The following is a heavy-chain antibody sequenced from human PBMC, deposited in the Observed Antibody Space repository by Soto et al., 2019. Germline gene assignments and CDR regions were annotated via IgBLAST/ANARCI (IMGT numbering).Heavy chain of an antibody. Sequence: ASVKVSCKASGYTFTSYGIHWVRQAPGQRLEWTGWINAGNGNTKYSEKFQGRVTITRDTSASTAYLELSSLRSEDTAAYYCARDPNDSSAYYHHYYYGMDVWGQGTTVTVSS. CDR2: INAGNGNT. CDR3: ARDPNDSSAYYHHYYYGMDV. CDR1: GYTFTSYG. J-gene: IGHJ6*02. V-gene: IGHV1-3*01. D-gene: IGHD3-22*01.